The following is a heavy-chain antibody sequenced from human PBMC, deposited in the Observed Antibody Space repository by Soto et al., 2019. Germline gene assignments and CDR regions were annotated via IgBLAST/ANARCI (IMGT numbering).Heavy chain of an antibody. CDR1: GGTFSSYA. Sequence: ASVKVSCKASGGTFSSYAISWVRQAPGQGLEWMGGIIPIFGTANYAQKFQGRVTMTADTSTDTAYMELSSLRSEDTAVYYCATAASPITMIVVVVPDYYYGMDVWGQGTTVTVSS. D-gene: IGHD3-22*01. CDR3: ATAASPITMIVVVVPDYYYGMDV. V-gene: IGHV1-69*06. J-gene: IGHJ6*02. CDR2: IIPIFGTA.